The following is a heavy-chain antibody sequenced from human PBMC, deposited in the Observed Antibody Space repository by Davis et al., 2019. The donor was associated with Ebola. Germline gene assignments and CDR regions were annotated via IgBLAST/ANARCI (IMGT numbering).Heavy chain of an antibody. Sequence: SVKVSCKASGGTFSSYAISWVRQAPGQGLEWMGGIIPIFGTANYAQKFQGRVTITADESTSTAYMELSSLRSEDTAVYYCARERVGYQPLPLAGVGYGMDVWGQGTTVTVSS. D-gene: IGHD2-2*01. CDR1: GGTFSSYA. J-gene: IGHJ6*02. V-gene: IGHV1-69*13. CDR2: IIPIFGTA. CDR3: ARERVGYQPLPLAGVGYGMDV.